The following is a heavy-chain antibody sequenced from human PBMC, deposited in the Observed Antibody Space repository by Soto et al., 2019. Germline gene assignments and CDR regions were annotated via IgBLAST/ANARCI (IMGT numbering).Heavy chain of an antibody. CDR1: GYIFSSFA. J-gene: IGHJ6*02. V-gene: IGHV1-3*01. CDR2: INPGNGNT. CDR3: ARDRGNCGGDCHYYGLDV. Sequence: VQLAQSGPEVKKPGASVKVSCKASGYIFSSFAMHWVRQAPGQRLEWMGWINPGNGNTKYSQKFQGRVAITRDTSANIVYMELSRLRSEDTAVYYCARDRGNCGGDCHYYGLDVWGQGTTVTVSS. D-gene: IGHD2-21*02.